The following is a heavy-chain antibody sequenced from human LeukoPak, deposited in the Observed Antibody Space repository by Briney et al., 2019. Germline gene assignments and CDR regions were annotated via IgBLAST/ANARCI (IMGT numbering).Heavy chain of an antibody. Sequence: ASETLSLTCTVSGGSISSYYWSWIRQPAGKGLEWIGRIYTSGSTNYNPSLKSRVTISVDTSKNQFSLKLSSVTAADTAVYYCARGAWGPEGYYYYYMDVWGKGTTVTVSS. CDR3: ARGAWGPEGYYYYYMDV. D-gene: IGHD3-16*01. J-gene: IGHJ6*03. CDR2: IYTSGST. CDR1: GGSISSYY. V-gene: IGHV4-4*07.